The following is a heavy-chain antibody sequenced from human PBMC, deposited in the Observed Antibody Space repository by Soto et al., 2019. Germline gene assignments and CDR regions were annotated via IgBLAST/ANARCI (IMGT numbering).Heavy chain of an antibody. CDR3: ASYREQLVLYGMDV. CDR1: GYTFTSYV. D-gene: IGHD6-13*01. J-gene: IGHJ6*02. V-gene: IGHV1-18*01. Sequence: QVQLVQSGAEVKKPGASVKVSCKASGYTFTSYVISWVRQAPGQGLEWLGWISAYNGNTNYAQKLQGRVTMTTDTSTSTAYMELRSLRSDDTAVYYCASYREQLVLYGMDVWGQGTTVTVSS. CDR2: ISAYNGNT.